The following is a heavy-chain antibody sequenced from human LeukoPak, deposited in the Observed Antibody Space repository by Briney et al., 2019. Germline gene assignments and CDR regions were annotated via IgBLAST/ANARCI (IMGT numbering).Heavy chain of an antibody. J-gene: IGHJ4*02. Sequence: ASVKVSCKASGGTFSSYAISWVRQAPGQGLEWMGRIIPIFGTANYAQKFQGRVTITTDEPTSTAYMELSSLRSEDTAVYYCARDLAGPQDYWGQGTLVTVSS. CDR1: GGTFSSYA. V-gene: IGHV1-69*05. CDR3: ARDLAGPQDY. CDR2: IIPIFGTA.